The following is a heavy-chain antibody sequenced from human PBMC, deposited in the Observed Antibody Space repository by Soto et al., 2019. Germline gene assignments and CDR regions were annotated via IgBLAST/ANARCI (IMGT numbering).Heavy chain of an antibody. Sequence: SETLSLTCTVSGGSISSYYWSWIRQPPGKGLEWIGYIYYSGSTNYNPSLKSRVTISVDTSKNQFSLKLSSVTAADTAVYYCARQIYGSGSFDYWGQGTLVTVSS. D-gene: IGHD3-10*01. CDR1: GGSISSYY. V-gene: IGHV4-59*08. CDR3: ARQIYGSGSFDY. CDR2: IYYSGST. J-gene: IGHJ4*02.